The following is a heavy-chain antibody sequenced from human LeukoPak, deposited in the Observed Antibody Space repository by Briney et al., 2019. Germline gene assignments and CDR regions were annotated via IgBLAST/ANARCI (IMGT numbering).Heavy chain of an antibody. V-gene: IGHV3-30-3*01. D-gene: IGHD4/OR15-4a*01. CDR3: ASPRGTMMLYYFDY. J-gene: IGHJ4*02. Sequence: GRSLRLSCAASGFTFSSYATHRVRQAPGKGLEWVAVISYDGSNKYYADSVKGRFTISRDNSKNTLYLQMNSLRAEDTAVYYCASPRGTMMLYYFDYWGQGTLVTVSS. CDR2: ISYDGSNK. CDR1: GFTFSSYA.